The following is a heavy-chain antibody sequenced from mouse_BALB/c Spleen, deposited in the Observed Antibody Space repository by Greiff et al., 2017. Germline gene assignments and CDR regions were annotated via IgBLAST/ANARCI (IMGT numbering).Heavy chain of an antibody. CDR2: IWSGGST. CDR1: GFSLTSYG. D-gene: IGHD2-4*01. J-gene: IGHJ4*01. V-gene: IGHV2-2*02. Sequence: VQLVESGPGLVQPSQSLSITCTVSGFSLTSYGVHWVRQSPGKGLEWLGVIWSGGSTDYNAAFISRLSISKDNSKSQVFFKMNSLQANDTAIYYCASMITTYYAMDYWGQGTSVTVSS. CDR3: ASMITTYYAMDY.